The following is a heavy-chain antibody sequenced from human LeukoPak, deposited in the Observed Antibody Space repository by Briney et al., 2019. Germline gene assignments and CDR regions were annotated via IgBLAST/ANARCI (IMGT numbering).Heavy chain of an antibody. CDR2: INHHGIP. J-gene: IGHJ4*02. V-gene: IGHV4-34*01. Sequence: PSETLSLTCAVDGRSFSGYYWSWIRQPPGRGREWIGEINHHGIPNYNPPLKSRVTISLDPSKNQFSLKLSSVTAADTAGDYWARGGRHTGSFGYWRRGSVVTVPS. CDR3: ARGGRHTGSFGY. D-gene: IGHD3-10*01. CDR1: GRSFSGYY.